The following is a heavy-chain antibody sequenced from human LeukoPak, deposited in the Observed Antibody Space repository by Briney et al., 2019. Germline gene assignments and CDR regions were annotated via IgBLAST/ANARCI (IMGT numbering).Heavy chain of an antibody. D-gene: IGHD3-9*01. J-gene: IGHJ5*02. V-gene: IGHV1-18*01. CDR1: GYTFTSYA. Sequence: ASVKVSCKASGYTFTSYAMHWVRQAPGQGLEWMGWISAYNGNTNYAQKLQGRVTMTTDTSTSTAYMELRSLRSDDTAVYYCARDRGGLRYFDWLSWFDPWGQGTLVTVSS. CDR3: ARDRGGLRYFDWLSWFDP. CDR2: ISAYNGNT.